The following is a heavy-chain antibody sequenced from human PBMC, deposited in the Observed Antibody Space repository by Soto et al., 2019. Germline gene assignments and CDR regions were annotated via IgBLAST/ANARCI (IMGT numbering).Heavy chain of an antibody. D-gene: IGHD4-17*01. V-gene: IGHV4-34*01. CDR3: ARQSDYGDYYYYGLDV. Sequence: PSETLSLTCAVYGASFTNFYWSWIRQPPGKGLEWIGEIHQNGSTNYNPSLKSRVTISGDTSKNQFSLKLISVTAADTAVYYCARQSDYGDYYYYGLDVWGQGTTVTSP. CDR1: GASFTNFY. J-gene: IGHJ6*02. CDR2: IHQNGST.